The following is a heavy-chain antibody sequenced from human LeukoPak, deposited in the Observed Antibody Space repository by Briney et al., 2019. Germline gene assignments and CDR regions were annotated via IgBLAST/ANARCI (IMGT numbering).Heavy chain of an antibody. CDR1: GFTFSNYE. D-gene: IGHD3-3*01. CDR2: ISSSGSPI. V-gene: IGHV3-48*03. J-gene: IGHJ4*02. Sequence: GGSLRLSCGGSGFTFSNYETTWVRQAPGKGLEWVSYISSSGSPIYYAESVKGRFTFSRDNARNSMYLQMNNLRAEDTAVYYCVRRDVFDTSGYFYYWGQGTQVTVSS. CDR3: VRRDVFDTSGYFYY.